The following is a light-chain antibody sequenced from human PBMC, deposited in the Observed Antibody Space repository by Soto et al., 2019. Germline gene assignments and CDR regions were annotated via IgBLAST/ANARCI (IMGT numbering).Light chain of an antibody. J-gene: IGLJ1*01. CDR1: SSDVGGYTY. V-gene: IGLV2-11*01. Sequence: QCVLTQPRSVSGSPGRSVTISCTGTSSDVGGYTYVSWYQQHPGKAPKLIIYDVTERPSGVPARFSGSKSGNTASLTISGLQAEDEADYYCCSYAGSYTYVFGTGTKVTVL. CDR3: CSYAGSYTYV. CDR2: DVT.